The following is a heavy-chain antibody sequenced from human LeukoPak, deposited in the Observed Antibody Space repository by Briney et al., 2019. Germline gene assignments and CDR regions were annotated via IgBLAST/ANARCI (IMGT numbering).Heavy chain of an antibody. Sequence: SETLSLTCTVSGGSISSYYWSWIRQSPGKGLEWIGYIYYSGSTNYNPSLKSRVTISVDKSKNQFTLKLSSVTAADTAVYYCARDTGSSWYSFDYWGQGTLVTVSS. J-gene: IGHJ4*02. CDR3: ARDTGSSWYSFDY. D-gene: IGHD6-13*01. CDR1: GGSISSYY. CDR2: IYYSGST. V-gene: IGHV4-59*12.